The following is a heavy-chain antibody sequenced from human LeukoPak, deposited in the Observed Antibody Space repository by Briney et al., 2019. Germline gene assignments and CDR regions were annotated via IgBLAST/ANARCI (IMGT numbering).Heavy chain of an antibody. CDR2: ITTSATFI. D-gene: IGHD1-26*01. CDR1: GFTFTDCC. CDR3: GRDQVGTTIDLDY. V-gene: IGHV3-21*06. Sequence: KPGGSLRLSCAASGFTFTDCCMHWVRQAPGKGLEWVASITTSATFIYYADSVKGRFTISRDNAKNSLYLQMNSLRAEDTAVYYCGRDQVGTTIDLDYWGQGTLVTVSS. J-gene: IGHJ4*02.